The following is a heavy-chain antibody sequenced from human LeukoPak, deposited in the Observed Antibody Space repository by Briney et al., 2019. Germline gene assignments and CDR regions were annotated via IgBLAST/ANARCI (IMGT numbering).Heavy chain of an antibody. J-gene: IGHJ4*02. CDR3: ARAGGDVGWYGTIDY. V-gene: IGHV4-61*09. CDR1: GGSISSGSYY. D-gene: IGHD6-19*01. Sequence: SQTLSLTCNVSGGSISSGSYYWSWIRQPAGKGLEWIGHIYTSGSTSHNPSLQSRVSISVDTSKHQFSLKVTSVTAADTAVYYCARAGGDVGWYGTIDYWGQGTLVTVSS. CDR2: IYTSGST.